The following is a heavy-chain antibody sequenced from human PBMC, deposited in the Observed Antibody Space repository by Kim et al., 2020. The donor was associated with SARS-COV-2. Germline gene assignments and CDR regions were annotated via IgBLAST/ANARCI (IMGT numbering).Heavy chain of an antibody. CDR1: GDSMTSGTFY. V-gene: IGHV4-31*11. Sequence: SETLSLTCAVSGDSMTSGTFYWAWIRQHPGKGLEWIAYVHDSGTTFHNPAFQSRVILSIDTSKNQFSLNLRSVTAADTAVYYCARVVSNTSGYYPDPWG. D-gene: IGHD3-22*01. J-gene: IGHJ5*02. CDR3: ARVVSNTSGYYPDP. CDR2: VHDSGTT.